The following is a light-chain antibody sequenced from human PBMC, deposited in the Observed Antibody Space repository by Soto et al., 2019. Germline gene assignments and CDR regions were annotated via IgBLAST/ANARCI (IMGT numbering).Light chain of an antibody. CDR3: MQGTHWPPT. J-gene: IGKJ1*01. V-gene: IGKV2-30*01. CDR2: KVS. Sequence: DIVMTQSPLSLPVTLGQPASISCRSSQSLVYSDGNTYLNWFQQRLGQSPRRLIYKVSNRDSGVPDRFSGSGSGTDFTLKISRVEAEDVGIYYCMQGTHWPPTFGQGTNVEIK. CDR1: QSLVYSDGNTY.